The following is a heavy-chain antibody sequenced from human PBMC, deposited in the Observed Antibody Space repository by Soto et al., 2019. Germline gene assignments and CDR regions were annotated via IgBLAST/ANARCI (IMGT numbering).Heavy chain of an antibody. Sequence: GGSLRLSCAASGFIFSSSTLSWVRQAPGKGLEWVSCISPSSSYIYYADSVKGRFSISRDNAKNSLFLEMNNLRAGDTAVYYCARETRDSSAWGQGTLVTVSS. D-gene: IGHD1-1*01. CDR1: GFIFSSST. CDR3: ARETRDSSA. V-gene: IGHV3-21*01. J-gene: IGHJ5*02. CDR2: ISPSSSYI.